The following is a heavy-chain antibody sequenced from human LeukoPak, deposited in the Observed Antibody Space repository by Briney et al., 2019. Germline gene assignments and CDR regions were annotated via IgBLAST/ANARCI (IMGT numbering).Heavy chain of an antibody. CDR3: ARGPRYLYMDV. CDR2: MNPNSGNT. V-gene: IGHV1-8*03. CDR1: GYTFTSYD. J-gene: IGHJ6*03. D-gene: IGHD1-1*01. Sequence: ASVKVSCKASGYTFTSYDIDWVRQATGQGLEWMGWMNPNSGNTGYTQKFQGRVTITRNTSISTAYMELSSLRSEDTAVYYCARGPRYLYMDVWGKGTTVTVSS.